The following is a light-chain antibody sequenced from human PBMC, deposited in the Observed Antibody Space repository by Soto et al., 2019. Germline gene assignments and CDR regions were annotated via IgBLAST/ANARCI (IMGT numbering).Light chain of an antibody. J-gene: IGLJ3*02. CDR2: YDS. CDR1: NIGSKS. CDR3: QVWDSSSDHRV. Sequence: SYELTQPTSVSVAPGKTARITCGGNNIGSKSVHWYQQKPSQAPVLVIYYDSDRPSGIPERFSGSNSGNTATLTISRVAAGDEADYYCQVWDSSSDHRVFGGGTKLTVL. V-gene: IGLV3-21*04.